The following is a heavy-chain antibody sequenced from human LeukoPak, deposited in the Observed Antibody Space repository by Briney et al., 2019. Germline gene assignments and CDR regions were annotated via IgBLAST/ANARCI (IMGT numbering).Heavy chain of an antibody. CDR3: AKEWLLLHDGMDV. CDR2: ISYDGSNK. CDR1: GFTFSSYG. J-gene: IGHJ6*02. V-gene: IGHV3-30*18. Sequence: GGSLRLSCAASGFTFSSYGMHWVRQAPGKGLEWVAVISYDGSNKYYADSVKGRFTISRDNSKNTLYLQMNSLRAEDTAVYYCAKEWLLLHDGMDVWGQGTTVTVSS. D-gene: IGHD2-15*01.